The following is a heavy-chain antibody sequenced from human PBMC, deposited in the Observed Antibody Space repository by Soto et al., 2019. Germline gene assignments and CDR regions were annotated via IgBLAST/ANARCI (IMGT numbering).Heavy chain of an antibody. Sequence: QLQLQESGSGLVKPSQTLSLTCAVSGGSISSGGYSWSWIRQPPGKGLEWIGYIYHSGSTYYNPSLKRRVTISVDRSKTQCSLKLSSVTAADTAVYYCARADPNEWFDPWGQGTLVTVSS. J-gene: IGHJ5*02. CDR1: GGSISSGGYS. V-gene: IGHV4-30-2*01. D-gene: IGHD1-1*01. CDR2: IYHSGST. CDR3: ARADPNEWFDP.